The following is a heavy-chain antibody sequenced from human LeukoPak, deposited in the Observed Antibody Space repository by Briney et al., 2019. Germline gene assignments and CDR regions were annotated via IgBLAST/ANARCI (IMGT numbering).Heavy chain of an antibody. J-gene: IGHJ4*02. V-gene: IGHV3-53*01. CDR2: ISNDGVT. CDR3: GGSGSYYTPSYY. D-gene: IGHD3-10*01. Sequence: GGSLRLSCATSDFPVSDNYMSWVRQAPGRGLEWVSVISNDGVTDYADSVKGRFTISRDDSNDTVFLQMSSLRPEDTAVYYCGGSGSYYTPSYYWGQGTLVTVSS. CDR1: DFPVSDNY.